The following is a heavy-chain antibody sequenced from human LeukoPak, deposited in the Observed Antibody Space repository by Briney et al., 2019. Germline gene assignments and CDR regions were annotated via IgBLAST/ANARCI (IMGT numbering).Heavy chain of an antibody. CDR2: INHSGST. V-gene: IGHV4-34*01. CDR1: GGSFSGYY. CDR3: ARAPHGSGVDY. J-gene: IGHJ4*02. Sequence: KPSETLSLTCAVYGGSFSGYYWSWIRQPPGKGLEWIGEINHSGSTNCNPSLKSRVTISVDTSKNQFSLKLSSVTAADTAVYYCARAPHGSGVDYWGQGTLVTVSS. D-gene: IGHD3-10*01.